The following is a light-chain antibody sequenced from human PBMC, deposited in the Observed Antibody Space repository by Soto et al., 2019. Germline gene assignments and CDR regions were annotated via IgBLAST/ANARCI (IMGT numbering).Light chain of an antibody. J-gene: IGLJ2*01. CDR2: EDN. CDR3: QSYDSSNRDVV. V-gene: IGLV6-57*04. CDR1: SGSIASNY. Sequence: LTQPHSVSESPGKTVTISCTRSSGSIASNYVQWYQQRPGSAPTTVIYEDNQRPSGVPDRFSGSIDSSSNSASLTISGLKTEDEADYYCQSYDSSNRDVVFGGGTKLTVL.